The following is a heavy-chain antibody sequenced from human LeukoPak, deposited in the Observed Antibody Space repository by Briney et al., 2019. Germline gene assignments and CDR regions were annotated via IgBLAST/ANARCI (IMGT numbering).Heavy chain of an antibody. Sequence: GGSLRLSCAASGFTFSSYSMNWVRQAPGKGLEWVSYISSSSSYIYYADSVKGRFTISRDNAKNSLYLQMNSLRAEDTAVYYCARTHGYSYPAPFDYWGQGTLVTVSS. J-gene: IGHJ4*02. CDR1: GFTFSSYS. CDR3: ARTHGYSYPAPFDY. D-gene: IGHD5-18*01. V-gene: IGHV3-21*05. CDR2: ISSSSSYI.